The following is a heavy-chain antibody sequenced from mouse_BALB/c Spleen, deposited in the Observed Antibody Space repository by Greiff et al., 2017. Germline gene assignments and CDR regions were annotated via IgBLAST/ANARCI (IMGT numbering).Heavy chain of an antibody. V-gene: IGHV5-4*02. Sequence: EVQRVESGGGLVKPGGSLKLSCAASGFTFSDYYMYWVRQTPEKRLEWVATISDGGSYTYYPDSVKGRFTISRDNAKNNLYLQMSSLKSEDTAMYYCARGYGMDYWGQGTSVTVSS. CDR3: ARGYGMDY. J-gene: IGHJ4*01. CDR2: ISDGGSYT. CDR1: GFTFSDYY.